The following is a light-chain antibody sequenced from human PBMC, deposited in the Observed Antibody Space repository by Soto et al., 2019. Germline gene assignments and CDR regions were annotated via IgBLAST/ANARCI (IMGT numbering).Light chain of an antibody. CDR2: GNT. Sequence: QPVLTQPPSVSGAPGQRVAISCTGSSSNIGAGSDVHWYQQLPGTAPKLLIYGNTNRPSGVPDRFSGSKSGTSASLAITGLQAEDEADYYCQSYDRSLDGYVFGSGTKLTVL. J-gene: IGLJ1*01. V-gene: IGLV1-40*01. CDR3: QSYDRSLDGYV. CDR1: SSNIGAGSD.